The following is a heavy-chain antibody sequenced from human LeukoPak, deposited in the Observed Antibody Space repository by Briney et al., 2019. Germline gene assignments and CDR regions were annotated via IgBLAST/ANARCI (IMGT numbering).Heavy chain of an antibody. CDR2: ISAYNGNT. CDR1: GYTFTSYG. D-gene: IGHD2-2*02. CDR3: ARDRGSGYCSSTSCYKPYNWFDP. V-gene: IGHV1-18*01. Sequence: GASVKVSCKASGYTFTSYGISWVRQAPGQGLEWMGWISAYNGNTNYAQKLQGRVTMTTETSTSTAYMELRSLRSDDTAVYYCARDRGSGYCSSTSCYKPYNWFDPWGQGTLVTVSS. J-gene: IGHJ5*02.